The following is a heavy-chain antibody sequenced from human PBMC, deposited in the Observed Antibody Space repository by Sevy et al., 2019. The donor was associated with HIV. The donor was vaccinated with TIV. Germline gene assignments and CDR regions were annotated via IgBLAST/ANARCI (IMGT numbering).Heavy chain of an antibody. J-gene: IGHJ4*02. V-gene: IGHV3-30*04. CDR3: ARSQSSSWHYFDY. CDR2: ISYDGSFT. D-gene: IGHD6-13*01. Sequence: GESLKISCAASGFTFSDYTLHWVRQAPGTGLEWVAVISYDGSFTYYADSVEGRFTISRDNSKNTLFLQMNSLRHEDTAVYYCARSQSSSWHYFDYWGQGTLVTVSS. CDR1: GFTFSDYT.